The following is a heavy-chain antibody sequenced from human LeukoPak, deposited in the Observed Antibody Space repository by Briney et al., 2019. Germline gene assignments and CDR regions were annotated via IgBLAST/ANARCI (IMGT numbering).Heavy chain of an antibody. Sequence: SETLSLPCTVSGVSISCYYWSWIRQPPGKGLEGIGYISYSGSTNYNPSLKSRVTISVDTSKNQFSLKLNSVTAEDTAVYYCARVSSSGYPNFDYWGQGTLVTVSS. CDR2: ISYSGST. J-gene: IGHJ4*02. D-gene: IGHD6-13*01. CDR1: GVSISCYY. V-gene: IGHV4-59*01. CDR3: ARVSSSGYPNFDY.